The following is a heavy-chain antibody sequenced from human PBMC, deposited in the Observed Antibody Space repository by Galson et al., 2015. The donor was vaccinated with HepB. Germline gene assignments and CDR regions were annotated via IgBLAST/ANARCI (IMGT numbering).Heavy chain of an antibody. V-gene: IGHV4-59*02. CDR3: ARAKGNDNYFLDFDL. CDR2: IYYNGNT. D-gene: IGHD2/OR15-2a*01. CDR1: GDSVSNLY. J-gene: IGHJ2*01. Sequence: SETLSLTCTVSGDSVSNLYWNWIRQPPGKELEWIGYIYYNGNTNYNPSLKSRVTISLDTSKNQFSLKLSSVTAADTAIYYCARAKGNDNYFLDFDLWGRGTLVTVSS.